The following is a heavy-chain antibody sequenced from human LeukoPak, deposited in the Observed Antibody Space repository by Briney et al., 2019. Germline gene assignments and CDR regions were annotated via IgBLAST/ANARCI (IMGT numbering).Heavy chain of an antibody. D-gene: IGHD3-3*01. CDR3: ARGGITIFGVVKINYFDY. V-gene: IGHV1-18*01. J-gene: IGHJ4*02. Sequence: ASVKVSCKASGNTFTSYGISWVRQAPGQGLEWMGWISAYNGNTNYAQKLQGRVTMTTDTSTSTAYMELRSLRSDDTAVYYCARGGITIFGVVKINYFDYWGQGTLVTVSS. CDR1: GNTFTSYG. CDR2: ISAYNGNT.